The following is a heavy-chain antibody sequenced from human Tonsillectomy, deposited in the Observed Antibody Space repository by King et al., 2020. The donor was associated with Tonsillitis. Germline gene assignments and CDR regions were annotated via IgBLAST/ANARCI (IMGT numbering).Heavy chain of an antibody. Sequence: VQLVESGGGVVQPGRSLRLSCAASGFTFSNYGMHWVRQAPGKGLEWGSVIWYDGSNKYYADSVKGRFTISSDNSKNTLYLQMNSPRAEDTAVYYCAREYYYDTQGWDYWGQGTLVTVSS. J-gene: IGHJ4*02. CDR2: IWYDGSNK. CDR3: AREYYYDTQGWDY. D-gene: IGHD3-22*01. V-gene: IGHV3-33*01. CDR1: GFTFSNYG.